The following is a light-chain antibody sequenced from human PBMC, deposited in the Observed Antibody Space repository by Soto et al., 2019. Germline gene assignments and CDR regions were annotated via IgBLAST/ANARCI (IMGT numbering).Light chain of an antibody. J-gene: IGKJ2*01. Sequence: ETVMTQSPATLSVSPGERATLSCRASQGVSSNLAWYQQKPGQAPRLLIYSASTRATGIPARFSGSGSGTEFTLTISSLRSEDFAVYYCQQYNNWPPITFGQGTKLEIK. CDR1: QGVSSN. V-gene: IGKV3-15*01. CDR3: QQYNNWPPIT. CDR2: SAS.